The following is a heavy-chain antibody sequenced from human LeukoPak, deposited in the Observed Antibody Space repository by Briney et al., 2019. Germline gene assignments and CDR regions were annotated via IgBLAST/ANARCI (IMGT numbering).Heavy chain of an antibody. J-gene: IGHJ4*02. Sequence: GGSLRLSCAASGITFSRYWMNWVRQAPGKGLEWVAAIKQDGNGRLYVDSVKGRFTISRDNAKNSLYLQMDGLRAEDTAVYYCARAPRGADTSYWGQGTLVTVSS. CDR1: GITFSRYW. V-gene: IGHV3-7*01. CDR3: ARAPRGADTSY. CDR2: IKQDGNGR. D-gene: IGHD3-10*01.